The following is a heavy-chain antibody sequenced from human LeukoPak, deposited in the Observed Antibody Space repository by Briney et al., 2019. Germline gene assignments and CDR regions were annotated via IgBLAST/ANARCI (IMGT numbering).Heavy chain of an antibody. J-gene: IGHJ3*02. Sequence: GASVKVSCKASGGTFSSYAISWVRQAPGQGLEWMGGIIPIFGTANYAQKFQGRVTITADESTSTAYMELSSLRSEDTAVYYCAREGGVPAASVGLYAFDIWGQGTMVTVSS. V-gene: IGHV1-69*01. CDR2: IIPIFGTA. CDR1: GGTFSSYA. CDR3: AREGGVPAASVGLYAFDI. D-gene: IGHD2-2*01.